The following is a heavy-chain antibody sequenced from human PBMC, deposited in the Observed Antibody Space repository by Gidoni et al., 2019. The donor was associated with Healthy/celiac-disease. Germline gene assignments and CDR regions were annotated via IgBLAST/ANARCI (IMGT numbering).Heavy chain of an antibody. J-gene: IGHJ3*02. D-gene: IGHD5-12*01. CDR2: INHSGST. CDR3: AREGEGDGYNFDAFDI. Sequence: DGLEWIGEINHSGSTNYNPSLKSRVTISVDTSKNQFSLKLSSVTAADTAVYYCAREGEGDGYNFDAFDIWGQGTMVTVSS. V-gene: IGHV4-34*01.